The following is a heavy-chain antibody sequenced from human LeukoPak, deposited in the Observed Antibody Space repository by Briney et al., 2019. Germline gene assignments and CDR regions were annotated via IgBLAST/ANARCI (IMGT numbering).Heavy chain of an antibody. CDR3: ARVGASGTADY. Sequence: GGSLRLSCAASGFTFSDYYMSWIRQAPGKGLEWVSYISSSSSVTKYADSVKGRFSTSRDNTKNSLYLQMNSLRAEDTAVYYRARVGASGTADYWGQGTLVTVS. CDR1: GFTFSDYY. CDR2: ISSSSSVT. V-gene: IGHV3-11*06. D-gene: IGHD4/OR15-4a*01. J-gene: IGHJ4*02.